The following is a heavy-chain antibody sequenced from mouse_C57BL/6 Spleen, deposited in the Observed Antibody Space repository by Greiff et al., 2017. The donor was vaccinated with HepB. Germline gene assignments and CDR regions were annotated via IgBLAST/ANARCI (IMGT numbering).Heavy chain of an antibody. V-gene: IGHV1-55*01. D-gene: IGHD1-1*01. Sequence: QVQLQQPGAELVKPGASVKMSCKASGFTFTRYWITWVQQRPGPGLEWLGDIYPGSGSTNYYEKFTSRSTLTVDTSSSTSYMQLSSLHAEDSSVYYWARYPITTVVGESHFDYWGQVTTLTVSS. CDR3: ARYPITTVVGESHFDY. J-gene: IGHJ2*01. CDR2: IYPGSGST. CDR1: GFTFTRYW.